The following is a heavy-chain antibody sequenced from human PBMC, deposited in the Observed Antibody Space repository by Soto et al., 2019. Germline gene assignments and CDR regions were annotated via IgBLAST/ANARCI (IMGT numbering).Heavy chain of an antibody. Sequence: RGESLKISCKGSGYSFTSYWIGWVRQMPGKGLEWMGIIYPGDSDTRYSPSFQGQVTISADKSISTAYLQWSSLKASDTAMYYCARQANWDSSGHDAFDIWGQGTMVTVSS. CDR1: GYSFTSYW. CDR3: ARQANWDSSGHDAFDI. J-gene: IGHJ3*02. D-gene: IGHD6-19*01. V-gene: IGHV5-51*01. CDR2: IYPGDSDT.